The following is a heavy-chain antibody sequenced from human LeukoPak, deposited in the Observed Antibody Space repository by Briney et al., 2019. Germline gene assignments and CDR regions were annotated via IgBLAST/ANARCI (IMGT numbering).Heavy chain of an antibody. Sequence: ASVKVSCKVSGYTLTELSMHRVRQAPGKGLEWMGGFDPEDGETIYAQKFQGRVTMTEDTSTDTAYMELSSLRSEDTAVYYCATGYSSSWDVSNYYFDYWGQGTLVTVSS. D-gene: IGHD6-13*01. V-gene: IGHV1-24*01. CDR3: ATGYSSSWDVSNYYFDY. CDR1: GYTLTELS. CDR2: FDPEDGET. J-gene: IGHJ4*02.